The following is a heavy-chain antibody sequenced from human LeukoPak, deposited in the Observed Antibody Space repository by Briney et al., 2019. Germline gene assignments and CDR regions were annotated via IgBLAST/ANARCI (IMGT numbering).Heavy chain of an antibody. CDR1: GGSIGSYY. Sequence: SETLSLTCTVSGGSIGSYYWSWIRQPPGQGLEWIGYIYYSGSTNYNPSLKSRVTISVDTSKSQFSLKLSSVTAADTAVYYCAREVAALVSRAFEIWGQGTMVTVSS. CDR2: IYYSGST. D-gene: IGHD6-13*01. CDR3: AREVAALVSRAFEI. V-gene: IGHV4-59*01. J-gene: IGHJ3*02.